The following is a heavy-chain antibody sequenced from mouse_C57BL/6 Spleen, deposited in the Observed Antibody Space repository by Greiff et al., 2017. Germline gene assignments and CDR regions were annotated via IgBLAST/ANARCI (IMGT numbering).Heavy chain of an antibody. V-gene: IGHV6-3*01. CDR3: TRYYYGSSYDMYFDV. D-gene: IGHD1-1*01. J-gene: IGHJ1*03. CDR2: IRLKSDNYET. Sequence: EVKVEESGGGLVQPGGSMKLSCVASGFTFSNYWMNWVRQSPEKGLEWVAQIRLKSDNYETHYAESVKGRFTISRDDSKSSVYLQMNNLRAEDTGIYYCTRYYYGSSYDMYFDVWGTGTTVTVSS. CDR1: GFTFSNYW.